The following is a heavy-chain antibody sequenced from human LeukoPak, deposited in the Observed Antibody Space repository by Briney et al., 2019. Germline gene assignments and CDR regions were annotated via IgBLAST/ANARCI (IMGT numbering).Heavy chain of an antibody. D-gene: IGHD3-9*01. J-gene: IGHJ6*02. V-gene: IGHV1-69*13. CDR1: GGTFSSYA. CDR3: ARDLRRYFDWTLFYYGMDV. CDR2: IIPIFGTA. Sequence: EASVKVSCKASGGTFSSYAISWVRQAPGQGLEWMGGIIPIFGTANYTQKFQGRVTITADESTSTAYMELSSLRSEDTAVYYCARDLRRYFDWTLFYYGMDVWGQGTTVTVSS.